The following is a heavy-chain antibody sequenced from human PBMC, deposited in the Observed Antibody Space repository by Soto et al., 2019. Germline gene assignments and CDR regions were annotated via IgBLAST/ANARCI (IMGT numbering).Heavy chain of an antibody. CDR3: GTSYGSGSSPFDY. CDR2: INAGNGNT. D-gene: IGHD3-10*01. CDR1: GYTFTSYA. V-gene: IGHV1-3*01. J-gene: IGHJ4*02. Sequence: ASVKVSCKASGYTFTSYAMHWVRQAPGQRLEWMGWINAGNGNTKYSHKFQGRVSMFADKPTGTAYMELRSLRSDDTAVYYCGTSYGSGSSPFDYWGQGTLVTVSS.